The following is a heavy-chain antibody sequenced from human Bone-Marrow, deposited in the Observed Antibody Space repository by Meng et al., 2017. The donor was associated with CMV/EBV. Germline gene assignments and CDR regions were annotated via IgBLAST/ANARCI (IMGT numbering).Heavy chain of an antibody. CDR2: ISYIGST. CDR1: GGSVSSGLYY. D-gene: IGHD2-2*01. CDR3: ARLLLTSWVRLANWFAP. V-gene: IGHV4-61*01. J-gene: IGHJ5*02. Sequence: GSLRLSCTVSGGSVSSGLYYWTWLRQPPGKGLEWIGYISYIGSTNYNPSLKSRVTISVDTSKNQFSLKLSSVTAADTAVYYCARLLLTSWVRLANWFAPWGPGNLVNVSS.